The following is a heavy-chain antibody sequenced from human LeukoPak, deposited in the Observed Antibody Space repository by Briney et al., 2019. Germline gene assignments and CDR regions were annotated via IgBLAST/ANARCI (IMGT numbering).Heavy chain of an antibody. CDR2: INPSGGST. J-gene: IGHJ1*01. D-gene: IGHD3-22*01. V-gene: IGHV1-46*01. CDR1: GYTFTSYY. CDR3: ASQKRDSSRGYFQH. Sequence: SVKFSCNSSGYTFTSYYMHWVRQAPGQGLELMGIINPSGGSTSYAQKFQVRVTMTRDTSTSTVYMELSSLRSEDTAVYYCASQKRDSSRGYFQHWGQGTLVTVSS.